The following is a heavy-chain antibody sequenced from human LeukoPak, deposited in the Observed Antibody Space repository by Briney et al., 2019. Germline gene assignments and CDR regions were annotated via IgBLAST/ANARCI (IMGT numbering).Heavy chain of an antibody. CDR1: GYTFTSYY. CDR3: ARDRKIGVVVPAAIRGLDP. J-gene: IGHJ5*02. D-gene: IGHD2-2*02. V-gene: IGHV1-46*01. CDR2: INPSGGST. Sequence: GASVKVSCKASGYTFTSYYMHWVRQAPGQGLEWMGIINPSGGSTSYAQKFQGRVTMTRDTSTSTVYMELSSLRSEDMAVYYCARDRKIGVVVPAAIRGLDPWGQGTLVTVSS.